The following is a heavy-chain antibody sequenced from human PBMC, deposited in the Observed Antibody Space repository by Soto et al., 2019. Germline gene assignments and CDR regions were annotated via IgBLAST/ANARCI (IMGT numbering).Heavy chain of an antibody. CDR3: VRSGSDGSYLGYYFDY. Sequence: QLQLQESGPGLVKPSETLSLTCTVSGGSISSSSYYWGWIRQPPGKGLEWIGSIYYSGSTYYNPSLKSRVTISVDTSKNQFSLKLSSVTAADTAVYYCVRSGSDGSYLGYYFDYWGQGTLVTVSS. CDR2: IYYSGST. D-gene: IGHD1-26*01. J-gene: IGHJ4*02. CDR1: GGSISSSSYY. V-gene: IGHV4-39*01.